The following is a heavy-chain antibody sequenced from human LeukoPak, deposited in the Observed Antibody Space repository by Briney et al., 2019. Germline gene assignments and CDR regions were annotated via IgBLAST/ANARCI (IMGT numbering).Heavy chain of an antibody. J-gene: IGHJ4*02. Sequence: ASVKVSCKASGYTFIGYNMQWVRQAPGQGLEWMGWINPNTGDTNYAQKFQGRVTMTWDTPITTVYMELSRLGTDDTAVYYCTRDNGNFNVDYWGQGTLVTVSS. D-gene: IGHD1-7*01. CDR2: INPNTGDT. CDR3: TRDNGNFNVDY. V-gene: IGHV1-2*02. CDR1: GYTFIGYN.